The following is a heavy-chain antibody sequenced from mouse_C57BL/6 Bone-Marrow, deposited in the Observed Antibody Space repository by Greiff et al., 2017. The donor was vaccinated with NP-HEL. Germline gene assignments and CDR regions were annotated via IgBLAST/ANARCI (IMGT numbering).Heavy chain of an antibody. CDR3: ARVRYYYGSSYGY. CDR1: GYTFTSYW. CDR2: IHPNSGST. D-gene: IGHD1-1*01. J-gene: IGHJ2*01. V-gene: IGHV1-64*01. Sequence: VKLQQPGAELVKPGASVKLSCKASGYTFTSYWMHWVKQRPGQGLEWIGMIHPNSGSTNYNEKFKSKATLTVDKSSSTAYMQLSSLTSEDSAVYYCARVRYYYGSSYGYWGQGTTLTVSS.